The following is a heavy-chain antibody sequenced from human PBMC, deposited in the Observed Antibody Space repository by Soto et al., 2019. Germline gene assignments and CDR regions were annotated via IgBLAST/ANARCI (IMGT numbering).Heavy chain of an antibody. CDR1: GSTYKNNG. D-gene: IGHD1-1*01. J-gene: IGHJ4*02. V-gene: IGHV1-69*13. Sequence: GASVKVSCKAPGSTYKNNGISWVRQAPGQGLEWMGGIIPVFGTTNYAQKFQGRLTITADDFTSTVYMELSRLRYEDTAVYYCAREKGVVVATILSYFDSWGPGTLVTVSS. CDR2: IIPVFGTT. CDR3: AREKGVVVATILSYFDS.